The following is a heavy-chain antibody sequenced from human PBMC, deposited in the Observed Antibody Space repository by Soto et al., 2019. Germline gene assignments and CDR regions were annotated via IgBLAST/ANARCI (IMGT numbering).Heavy chain of an antibody. CDR1: GFTFSSYG. V-gene: IGHV3-33*01. CDR2: IWYDGSNK. D-gene: IGHD6-6*01. J-gene: IGHJ6*02. Sequence: GGSLRLSCAASGFTFSSYGMHWVRQAPGKGLEWVAVIWYDGSNKYYADSVKGRFTISRDNSKNTLYLQMNSLRAEDTAVYYCARDLPSSIAAPYGMDVWGQGTTVTVSS. CDR3: ARDLPSSIAAPYGMDV.